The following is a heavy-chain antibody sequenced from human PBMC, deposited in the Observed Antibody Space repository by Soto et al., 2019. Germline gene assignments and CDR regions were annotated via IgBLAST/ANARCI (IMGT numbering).Heavy chain of an antibody. CDR2: VNPSGGST. V-gene: IGHV1-46*01. CDR1: GYIFTAYS. Sequence: QVQLEQSGAEVKKPGASVMVSCKASGYIFTAYSMHWVRRAPGQGLQWMGVVNPSGGSTNYAQQFQGRITLTRDTSRNTFYMDLSSLTPEDTDVYYCAREENCSDGICYSEYFHRWGHGTLVTV. D-gene: IGHD2-15*01. J-gene: IGHJ1*01. CDR3: AREENCSDGICYSEYFHR.